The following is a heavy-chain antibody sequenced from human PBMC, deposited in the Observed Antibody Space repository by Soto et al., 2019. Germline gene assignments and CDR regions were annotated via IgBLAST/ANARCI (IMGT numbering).Heavy chain of an antibody. CDR3: AKSPVEYGTVDY. V-gene: IGHV3-23*01. D-gene: IGHD4-17*01. J-gene: IGHJ4*02. CDR2: ISGSGVST. CDR1: RFIFSRYG. Sequence: EVQVLESGGGLIQPWGTLRLSCAASRFIFSRYGMSWVRQAPGKGLEWVSGISGSGVSTWYADSVKGRFTISRDNSKKTLYLQMSSLRVDDTAVYYCAKSPVEYGTVDYWGRGTLVTVSS.